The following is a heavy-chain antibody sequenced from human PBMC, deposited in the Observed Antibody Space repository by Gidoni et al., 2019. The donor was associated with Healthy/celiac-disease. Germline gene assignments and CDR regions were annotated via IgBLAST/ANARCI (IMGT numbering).Heavy chain of an antibody. V-gene: IGHV3-7*05. CDR2: IKQDGSEK. Sequence: EVQLVESGGGLVQPGGSLRLSCAASGFPFSSYWMSWVRQAPGKGLEWVANIKQDGSEKYYVDSVKGRFTISRDNAKNSLYLQMNSLRAEDTAVYYCARDWAGRYSSSYFDYWGQGTLVTVSS. J-gene: IGHJ4*02. CDR3: ARDWAGRYSSSYFDY. CDR1: GFPFSSYW. D-gene: IGHD6-6*01.